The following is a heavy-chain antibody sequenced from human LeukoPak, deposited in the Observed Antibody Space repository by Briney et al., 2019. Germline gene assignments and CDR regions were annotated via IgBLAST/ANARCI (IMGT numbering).Heavy chain of an antibody. J-gene: IGHJ4*02. Sequence: SETLSHTCTVSGDSISTSSYYWGWIRQPPGKGLEWLGSIYYSGSTYYNPSLKSRVTISVDTSKNQFSLNLYSVTAADTAVFYCARSYYYDYRQIDYWGQGTLVTVSS. CDR3: ARSYYYDYRQIDY. V-gene: IGHV4-39*01. D-gene: IGHD3-22*01. CDR1: GDSISTSSYY. CDR2: IYYSGST.